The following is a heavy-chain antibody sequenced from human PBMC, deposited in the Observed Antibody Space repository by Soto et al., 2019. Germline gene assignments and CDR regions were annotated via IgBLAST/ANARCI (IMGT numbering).Heavy chain of an antibody. CDR3: TRHVDCSGGSCYSGYYYYMDV. CDR1: GFTFSDSA. CDR2: IRSKPNTDAT. J-gene: IGHJ6*03. Sequence: PGVSLRLSCAASGFTFSDSAMHWVRQASGKGLEWVGRIRSKPNTDATAYAASVKGRFTISRDDSKNTAYLQMNSLKTEDTAVYYCTRHVDCSGGSCYSGYYYYMDVWGKGTTVTVSS. V-gene: IGHV3-73*01. D-gene: IGHD2-15*01.